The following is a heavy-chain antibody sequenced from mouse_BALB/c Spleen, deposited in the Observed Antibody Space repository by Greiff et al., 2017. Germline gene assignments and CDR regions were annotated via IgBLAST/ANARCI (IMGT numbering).Heavy chain of an antibody. CDR1: GFTFSDYY. V-gene: IGHV5-4*02. Sequence: EVQRVESGGGLVKPGGSLKLSCAASGFTFSDYYMYWVRQTPEKRLEWVATISDGGSYTYYPDSVKGRFTISRDNAKNNLYLQMSSLKSEDTAMYYCARSPYYGSSPYWYFDVWGAGTTVTVSS. J-gene: IGHJ1*01. CDR3: ARSPYYGSSPYWYFDV. D-gene: IGHD1-1*01. CDR2: ISDGGSYT.